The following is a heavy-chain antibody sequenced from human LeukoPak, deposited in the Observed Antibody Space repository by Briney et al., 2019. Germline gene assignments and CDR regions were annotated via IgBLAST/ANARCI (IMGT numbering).Heavy chain of an antibody. CDR1: GFTFGNNY. J-gene: IGHJ6*02. V-gene: IGHV3-66*01. Sequence: GRSLGLSCAASGFTFGNNYMSWVRQAPGKGLEWVSVIYSPGSTYYSDSVRGRFTISRDSSKNTLSLQLNSLRAEDTAVYYCAAYSHKGVWGQGTTVTVSS. D-gene: IGHD2-15*01. CDR3: AAYSHKGV. CDR2: IYSPGST.